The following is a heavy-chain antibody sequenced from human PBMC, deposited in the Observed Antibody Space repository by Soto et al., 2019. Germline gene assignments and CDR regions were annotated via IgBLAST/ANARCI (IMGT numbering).Heavy chain of an antibody. CDR2: IYYSGST. J-gene: IGHJ3*02. D-gene: IGHD3-10*01. CDR1: GGSISSSSYY. CDR3: ARRRFGEVRDAFDI. Sequence: QLQLQESGPGLVKPSETLSLTCTVSGGSISSSSYYWGWIRQPPGKGLEWIGSIYYSGSTYYNPSLKRRVTISVDTSKNQFSLKLSSVTAADTAVYYCARRRFGEVRDAFDIWGQGTMVTVSS. V-gene: IGHV4-39*01.